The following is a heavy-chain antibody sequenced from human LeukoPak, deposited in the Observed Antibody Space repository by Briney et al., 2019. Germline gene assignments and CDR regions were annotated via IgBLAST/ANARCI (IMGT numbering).Heavy chain of an antibody. CDR1: NGSIGSFY. Sequence: PSETLSLICTVSNGSIGSFYWNWIRQSPGKGLECIGYIHYSGTTTYNPSLKSRLTISVDTSKNRFSLKLSSVTAADTAAYYCATKTPSSSGWYGSDAFDIWGQGTTVTVSS. V-gene: IGHV4-59*08. D-gene: IGHD6-19*01. J-gene: IGHJ3*02. CDR3: ATKTPSSSGWYGSDAFDI. CDR2: IHYSGTT.